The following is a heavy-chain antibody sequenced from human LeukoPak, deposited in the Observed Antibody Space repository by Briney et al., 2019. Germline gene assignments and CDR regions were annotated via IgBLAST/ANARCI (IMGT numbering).Heavy chain of an antibody. CDR1: GFTFNDYG. D-gene: IGHD2-2*01. J-gene: IGHJ4*02. CDR2: INWNGGST. V-gene: IGHV3-20*04. Sequence: PGGSLRLSCAASGFTFNDYGMSWARQAPGRGLEWVSGINWNGGSTAYADSVRGRFTISRDNAKNSLYLQMNSLRAEDTAVYYCARDFRLQYQLPSYWGQGTLVTVSS. CDR3: ARDFRLQYQLPSY.